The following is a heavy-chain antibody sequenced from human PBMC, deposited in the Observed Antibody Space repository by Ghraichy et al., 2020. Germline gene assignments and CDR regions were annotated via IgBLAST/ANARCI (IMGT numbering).Heavy chain of an antibody. CDR2: IYYSGST. V-gene: IGHV4-39*01. D-gene: IGHD5-18*01. Sequence: SETLSLTCTVSGGSISSSSYYWGWIRQPPGKGLEWIGSIYYSGSTYYNPSLKSRVTISVDTSKNQFSLKLSSVTAADTAVYYCARQSWLMGDYYYYYGMDVWGQGTTVTVSS. J-gene: IGHJ6*02. CDR1: GGSISSSSYY. CDR3: ARQSWLMGDYYYYYGMDV.